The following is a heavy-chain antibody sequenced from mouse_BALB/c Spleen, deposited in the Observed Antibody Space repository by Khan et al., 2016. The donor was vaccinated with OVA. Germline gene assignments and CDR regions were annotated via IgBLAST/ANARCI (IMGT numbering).Heavy chain of an antibody. D-gene: IGHD2-1*01. CDR3: AREVYGNYSFDY. V-gene: IGHV1-9*01. CDR2: TLPGSGST. J-gene: IGHJ2*01. Sequence: QVRLQQSGAELMKPGASVKISCKATGYTFSSYWIEWIKQRPGHGLEWIGETLPGSGSTNYNEKFMGKATFTADASSNTAYMQLSSLTSEDSAVYYCAREVYGNYSFDYWGQGTTLTVSS. CDR1: GYTFSSYW.